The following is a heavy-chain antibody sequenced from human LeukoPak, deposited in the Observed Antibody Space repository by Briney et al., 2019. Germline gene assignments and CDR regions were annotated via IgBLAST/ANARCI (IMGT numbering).Heavy chain of an antibody. CDR2: VNSGGIT. CDR3: ARDPPEEDR. J-gene: IGHJ4*02. V-gene: IGHV3-66*01. Sequence: PGGSLRLSCVASGFNVISNYMTWVRQAPGKGLEWVSVVNSGGITNYADSVEGRFTILRDNSKNTLYLQMNSLRAEDTAVYYCARDPPEEDRWGQGTLVTVSS. CDR1: GFNVISNY. D-gene: IGHD3-16*02.